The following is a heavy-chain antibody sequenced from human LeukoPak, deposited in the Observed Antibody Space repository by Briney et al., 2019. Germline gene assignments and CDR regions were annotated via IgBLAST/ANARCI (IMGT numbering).Heavy chain of an antibody. V-gene: IGHV5-51*01. J-gene: IGHJ4*02. CDR3: ARTSSDYYRHFDF. D-gene: IGHD3-22*01. CDR2: IYPDDSDV. Sequence: SGESLMISCKGSGYSFTSYWIGWVRQMPGQGLEWMGFIYPDDSDVRYNPSLQGQVTMSADKSISTAYLQWSSLKASDTAMYYCARTSSDYYRHFDFWGQGALVTVSS. CDR1: GYSFTSYW.